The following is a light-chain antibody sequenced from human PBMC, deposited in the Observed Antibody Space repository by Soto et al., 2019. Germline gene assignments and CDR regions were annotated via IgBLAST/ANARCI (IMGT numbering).Light chain of an antibody. V-gene: IGKV3-15*01. CDR1: QGVATT. J-gene: IGKJ4*01. CDR3: QHYKTWPLA. CDR2: NAY. Sequence: VLTQSPASLSVSPGESVTLSCRASQGVATTLAWYRQQPGQAPRLLIYNAYIRASGVPARFSGSGPGTEFTLTISSLQSEDFAVYYCQHYKTWPLAFGGGTKVDIK.